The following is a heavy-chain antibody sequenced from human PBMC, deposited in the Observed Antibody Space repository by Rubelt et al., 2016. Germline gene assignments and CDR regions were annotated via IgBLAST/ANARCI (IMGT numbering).Heavy chain of an antibody. Sequence: QVQLQESGPGLVKPSETLSLTCTVSGGSISSYYWSWIRQPPGKGLEWIGYIYYTGSTTYNPSLKSRVAISVDTSKNQYSLKLNVVTAAETAVYYCARSTSGFGRGAINVWGQGTTVTVSS. J-gene: IGHJ6*02. CDR3: ARSTSGFGRGAINV. D-gene: IGHD2-2*02. CDR2: IYYTGST. CDR1: GGSISSYY. V-gene: IGHV4-59*12.